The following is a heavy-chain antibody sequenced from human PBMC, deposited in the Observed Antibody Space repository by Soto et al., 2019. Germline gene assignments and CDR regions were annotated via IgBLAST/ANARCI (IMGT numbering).Heavy chain of an antibody. D-gene: IGHD5-12*01. Sequence: QVQLVESGGGVVQPGRSLRLSCAASGFTFSSYGMHWVRQAPGKGLEWVAVISYDGSNKYYADSGKGRLTISRDNSKNXLXXQMNSLRGEDTAVYYCAKDNGSGCDWLRVGDASDIWGQGTMVTVSS. CDR1: GFTFSSYG. V-gene: IGHV3-30*18. CDR3: AKDNGSGCDWLRVGDASDI. J-gene: IGHJ3*02. CDR2: ISYDGSNK.